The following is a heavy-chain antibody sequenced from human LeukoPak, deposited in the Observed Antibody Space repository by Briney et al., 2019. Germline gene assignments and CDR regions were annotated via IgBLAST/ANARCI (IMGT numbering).Heavy chain of an antibody. CDR3: ARQASYYSDSSGYRGRRPFDY. V-gene: IGHV4-59*08. J-gene: IGHJ4*02. CDR1: GGSISPNY. Sequence: SETLSLTCTVSGGSISPNYWSWIRQPPGKGLEWIGEFYYSGSTNYNPSLKSRVTISVDTSKNQFSLKLRSVSAADTAVYYCARQASYYSDSSGYRGRRPFDYWGQGTLVTVSS. CDR2: FYYSGST. D-gene: IGHD3-22*01.